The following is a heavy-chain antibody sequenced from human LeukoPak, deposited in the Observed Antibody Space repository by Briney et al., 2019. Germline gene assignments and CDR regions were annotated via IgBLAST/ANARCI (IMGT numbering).Heavy chain of an antibody. V-gene: IGHV4-34*01. D-gene: IGHD4-23*01. CDR3: ARREPHGDYGGKVRYYYYMDV. CDR1: GGSFSGYY. Sequence: SETLSLTCAVYGGSFSGYYWSWIRQPPGKGLEWIGEINHSGNTNSNPSLKSRVTMSVDTSKNQFSLKLSSLTAADTAMYYCARREPHGDYGGKVRYYYYMDVWGKGTTVTVSS. CDR2: INHSGNT. J-gene: IGHJ6*03.